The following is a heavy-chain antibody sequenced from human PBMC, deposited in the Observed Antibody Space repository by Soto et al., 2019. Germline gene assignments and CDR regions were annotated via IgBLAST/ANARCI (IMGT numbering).Heavy chain of an antibody. Sequence: EVELLESGGAFIQPGGSLRLSCAASGFPFSTYAMAWVRQPSGRGLEWVSGISGNSGHAFYADSVKGRFTSSRDNSRNTLYLQMESLRAEDTATYYCARAPSEYIWGSYLRYFEYWGQGTLVAVSS. J-gene: IGHJ4*02. CDR2: ISGNSGHA. D-gene: IGHD3-16*02. V-gene: IGHV3-23*01. CDR3: ARAPSEYIWGSYLRYFEY. CDR1: GFPFSTYA.